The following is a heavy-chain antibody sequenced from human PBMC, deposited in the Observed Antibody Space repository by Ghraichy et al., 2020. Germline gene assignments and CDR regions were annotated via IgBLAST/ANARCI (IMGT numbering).Heavy chain of an antibody. CDR1: GGSISDSY. V-gene: IGHV4-59*08. Sequence: ESLNISCTVSGGSISDSYWNWIRQPPGKGLEWIAEIHYSGSIHYNPSVESRVTISSDTSKSQFSLKLTSVTAADTAVYYCAGLSRGWFGPWGQGILVTVSS. CDR3: AGLSRGWFGP. CDR2: IHYSGSI. D-gene: IGHD3-10*01. J-gene: IGHJ5*02.